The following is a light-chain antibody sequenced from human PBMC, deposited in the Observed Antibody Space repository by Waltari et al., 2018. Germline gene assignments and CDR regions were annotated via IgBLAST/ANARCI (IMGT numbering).Light chain of an antibody. J-gene: IGLJ3*02. CDR2: DVS. CDR3: CSFTSRSTWV. CDR1: SSDVGGYNY. Sequence: QSALTQPASVSGSPGQSITISCTGTSSDVGGYNYVSWYQQHQGKVPKLLIFDVSNLPSVVSNRFSGSKSGNTASLTISGLLAEDESDYYCCSFTSRSTWVFGGGTKLTVL. V-gene: IGLV2-14*01.